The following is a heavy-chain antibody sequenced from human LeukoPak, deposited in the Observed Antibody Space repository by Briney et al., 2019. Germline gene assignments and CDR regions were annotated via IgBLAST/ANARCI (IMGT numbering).Heavy chain of an antibody. Sequence: ASVKVSCKASGYTFTTYEINWVRQATGQGLEWMGWISGYNGNTNYAQKFQGRFTMTTDTSTSTAYMELRSLRSDDTAVYYCARDLAWGYMEQETQVDWLDPWGQGSLVTVSS. CDR1: GYTFTTYE. J-gene: IGHJ5*02. V-gene: IGHV1-18*01. CDR2: ISGYNGNT. CDR3: ARDLAWGYMEQETQVDWLDP. D-gene: IGHD5-12*01.